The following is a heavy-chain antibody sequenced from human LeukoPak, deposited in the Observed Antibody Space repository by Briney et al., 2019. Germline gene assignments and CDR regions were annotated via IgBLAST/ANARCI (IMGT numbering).Heavy chain of an antibody. J-gene: IGHJ6*02. CDR1: GDSVSSGSYY. CDR2: IYYSGST. V-gene: IGHV4-61*01. Sequence: PSETLSLTCTVSGDSVSSGSYYWSWIRQPPGKGLEWIGYIYYSGSTNYNPSLKSRVTISVDTSKNQVSLKLSSMTAADTAVYYCARDFIAVAGTGYYYGMDVWGQGTTVTVSS. CDR3: ARDFIAVAGTGYYYGMDV. D-gene: IGHD6-19*01.